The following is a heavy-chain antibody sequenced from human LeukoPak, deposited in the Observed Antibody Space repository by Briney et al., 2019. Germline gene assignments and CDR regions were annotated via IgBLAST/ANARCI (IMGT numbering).Heavy chain of an antibody. CDR3: AKWGDFDVLTGYYVPDF. D-gene: IGHD3-9*01. CDR1: GFTFSNYA. J-gene: IGHJ4*02. CDR2: ITGSGGST. V-gene: IGHV3-23*01. Sequence: GASLRLSCAASGFTFSNYAMSWVRQAPGKGLEWVPAITGSGGSTYYADSVKGRFTISRDNSKNTLYLQMNSLRDEDTAVYYCAKWGDFDVLTGYYVPDFWGQGTLVTVSS.